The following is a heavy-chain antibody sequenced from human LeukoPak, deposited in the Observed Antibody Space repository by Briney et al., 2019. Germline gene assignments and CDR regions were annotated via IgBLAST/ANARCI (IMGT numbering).Heavy chain of an antibody. CDR2: INPSGGST. D-gene: IGHD3-10*01. CDR3: ARDESLIRGVRNWFDP. J-gene: IGHJ5*02. CDR1: GYTFTSYY. V-gene: IGHV1-46*01. Sequence: ASVKVSCKASGYTFTSYYMHWVRQAPGQGLEWMGIINPSGGSTSYAQKFQGRVTMTRDTSTSTVYMELSSLRSEDTAVYYCARDESLIRGVRNWFDPWGQGTLVTVSS.